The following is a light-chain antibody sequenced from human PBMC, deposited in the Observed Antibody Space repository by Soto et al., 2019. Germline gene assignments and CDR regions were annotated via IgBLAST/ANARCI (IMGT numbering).Light chain of an antibody. CDR2: EVS. CDR3: SSYTSSNTWV. Sequence: QSVLTQPASVSGSPGQSITISCTGTSSDVGGYNYVSWYQQNPGKAPKLMIYEVSNRPSGVSNRFSGSKSGNTASLTISGLQAEDEADYFCSSYTSSNTWVFGGGTKLTVL. J-gene: IGLJ3*02. V-gene: IGLV2-14*01. CDR1: SSDVGGYNY.